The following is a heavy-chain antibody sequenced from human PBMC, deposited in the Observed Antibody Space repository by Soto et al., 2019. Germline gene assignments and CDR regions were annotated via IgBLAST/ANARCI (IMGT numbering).Heavy chain of an antibody. CDR2: ISSSSSYI. CDR3: ARDTPRRYDFWRGYSSLYYYYGMDV. D-gene: IGHD3-3*01. V-gene: IGHV3-21*01. CDR1: GFTFSSYS. Sequence: PGGSLRLSCAASGFTFSSYSMNWVRQAPGKGLEWVSSISSSSSYIYYADSVKGRFTISRDNAKNSLYLQMNSLRAEDTAVYYCARDTPRRYDFWRGYSSLYYYYGMDVWGQGTTVTV. J-gene: IGHJ6*02.